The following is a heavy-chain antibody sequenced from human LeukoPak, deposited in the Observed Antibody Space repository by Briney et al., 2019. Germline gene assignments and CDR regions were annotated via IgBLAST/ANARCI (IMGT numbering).Heavy chain of an antibody. J-gene: IGHJ6*04. D-gene: IGHD6-13*01. V-gene: IGHV4-61*01. CDR3: ARVGAAAGHNYYYYYGMDV. CDR2: IYYSGSI. CDR1: GVSVSSGSYD. Sequence: SETLSLTCTVSGVSVSSGSYDWSWIRQPPGKGLEWIGYIYYSGSINYNPSPKSRVTISVDTSKNQFSLKLSSVTAADTAVYYCARVGAAAGHNYYYYYGMDVWGKGTTVTVSS.